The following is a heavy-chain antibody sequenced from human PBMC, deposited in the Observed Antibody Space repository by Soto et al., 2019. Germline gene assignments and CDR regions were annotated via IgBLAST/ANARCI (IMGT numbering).Heavy chain of an antibody. Sequence: SETLSLTCTVSGGSISSYYWSWIRQPPGKGLEWIGYIYYSGSTNYNPSLKSRVTISVDTSKNQFSLKLGSVTAADTAVYYCARLFQEATIHDYWGQGTLVTVSS. V-gene: IGHV4-59*08. CDR3: ARLFQEATIHDY. J-gene: IGHJ4*02. CDR2: IYYSGST. CDR1: GGSISSYY. D-gene: IGHD5-12*01.